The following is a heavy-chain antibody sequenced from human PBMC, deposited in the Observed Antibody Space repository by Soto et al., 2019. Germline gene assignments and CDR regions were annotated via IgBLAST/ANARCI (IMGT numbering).Heavy chain of an antibody. V-gene: IGHV3-30*18. J-gene: IGHJ4*02. CDR2: MSSDGNNQ. D-gene: IGHD3-16*02. Sequence: QVQLVESGGGVVQPGRSLRLSCAASGFTFSSYAMHWVRQAPGKGLEWVAIMSSDGNNQYYADSVKGRFTISRDNFKNTLHLQMNSLRAEGTAVYYCAKALGELSPESFDYWGQGILVPVSS. CDR3: AKALGELSPESFDY. CDR1: GFTFSSYA.